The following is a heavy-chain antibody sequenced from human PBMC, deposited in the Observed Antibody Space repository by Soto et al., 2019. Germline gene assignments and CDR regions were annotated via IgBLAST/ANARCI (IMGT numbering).Heavy chain of an antibody. CDR1: GFTVSSNF. J-gene: IGHJ3*01. CDR2: IYSGGSI. Sequence: EVQLVESGGGLVQPGGSLRLSCAASGFTVSSNFMNWVRQAPGKGLEWVSVIYSGGSIYYADSVKGRFTISRDSSKNTLYLQMNSLRGENTAVYFCAGSGYYGNDAFDLWGQWTLVTVSS. D-gene: IGHD3-22*01. CDR3: AGSGYYGNDAFDL. V-gene: IGHV3-66*01.